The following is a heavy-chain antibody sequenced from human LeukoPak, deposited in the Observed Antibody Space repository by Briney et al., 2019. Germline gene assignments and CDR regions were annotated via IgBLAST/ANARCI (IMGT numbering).Heavy chain of an antibody. CDR3: ARNFDMKGFDP. J-gene: IGHJ5*02. V-gene: IGHV1-2*02. CDR1: GYTFTGYY. CDR2: INSDSGFT. D-gene: IGHD3-9*01. Sequence: ASVEVSCKASGYTFTGYYMNWVRQAPGQGLEWMGWINSDSGFTKYAQKFQGRVTMTRDTSITTVYMDLTRLTSDDTAVYYCARNFDMKGFDPWGQGTLVTVSS.